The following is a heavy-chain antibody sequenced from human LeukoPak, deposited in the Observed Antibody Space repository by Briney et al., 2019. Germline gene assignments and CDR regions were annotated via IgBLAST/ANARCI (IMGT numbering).Heavy chain of an antibody. J-gene: IGHJ4*02. Sequence: SETLSLTCTVSGGSVSSSSYYWGWIRQPPGKGLEWIGSIYYSGSTYYNPSLKSRVTISVDTSKNQFSLRLGSVTAADTAVYYCRYYDSSGYYLDYFDYWGQGTLVTVSS. D-gene: IGHD3-22*01. CDR1: GGSVSSSSYY. V-gene: IGHV4-39*01. CDR3: RYYDSSGYYLDYFDY. CDR2: IYYSGST.